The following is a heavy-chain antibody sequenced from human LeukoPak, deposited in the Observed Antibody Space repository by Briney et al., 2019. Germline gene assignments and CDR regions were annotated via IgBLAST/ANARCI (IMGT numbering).Heavy chain of an antibody. CDR2: ISSSGGTM. V-gene: IGHV3-48*03. CDR3: ARDSDHVRDY. J-gene: IGHJ4*02. CDR1: GFTVSSFE. Sequence: PGGSLRLSCEASGFTVSSFEINWVRQAPGKGLEWVSYISSSGGTMDYADSVKGRFTISRDNAKNSLYLQLNSLRAEDTAVYYCARDSDHVRDYWGQGTLVTVSS. D-gene: IGHD3-10*01.